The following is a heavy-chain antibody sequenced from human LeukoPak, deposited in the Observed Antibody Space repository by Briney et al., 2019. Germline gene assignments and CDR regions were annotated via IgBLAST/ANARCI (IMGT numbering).Heavy chain of an antibody. D-gene: IGHD4-17*01. CDR2: IYTSGST. J-gene: IGHJ4*02. CDR1: GGSISSGSYY. V-gene: IGHV4-61*02. CDR3: ARGDYGDYLAFFDY. Sequence: SETLSLTCTVSGGSISSGSYYWRWLRQPAGKGLEWIGRIYTSGSTNYNPSLKSRVTISVDTSKNQFSLKLSSVTAADTAVYYCARGDYGDYLAFFDYWGQGTLVTVSS.